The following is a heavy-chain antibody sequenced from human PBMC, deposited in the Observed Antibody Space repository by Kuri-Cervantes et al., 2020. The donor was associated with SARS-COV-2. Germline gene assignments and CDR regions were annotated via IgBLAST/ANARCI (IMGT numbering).Heavy chain of an antibody. Sequence: GESLKISCAASGFTFSSYAMHWVRQAPGKGLEWVSYISSSSSYTNYTDSVKGRFTISRDNAKNSLYLQMNSLRVEDTALYYCARENGASSLTRWFDPWGQGTLVTVSS. J-gene: IGHJ5*02. CDR2: ISSSSSYT. V-gene: IGHV3-21*05. CDR1: GFTFSSYA. CDR3: ARENGASSLTRWFDP. D-gene: IGHD2-8*01.